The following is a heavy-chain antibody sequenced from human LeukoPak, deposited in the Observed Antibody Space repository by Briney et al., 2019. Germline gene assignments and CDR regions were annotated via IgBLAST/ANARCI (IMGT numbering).Heavy chain of an antibody. D-gene: IGHD1-7*01. CDR3: ASNWNYEEGFDY. J-gene: IGHJ4*02. Sequence: KSSETLSLTCTVSGGSISSYYWSWIRQPAGKGLEWIGRIYTSGSTNYNPSLKSRVTMSVDTSKDQFSLKLSSVTAADTAVYYCASNWNYEEGFDYWGQGTLVTVSS. V-gene: IGHV4-4*07. CDR2: IYTSGST. CDR1: GGSISSYY.